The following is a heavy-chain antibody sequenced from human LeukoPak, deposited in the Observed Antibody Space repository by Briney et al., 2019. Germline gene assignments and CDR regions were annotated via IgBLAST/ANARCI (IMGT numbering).Heavy chain of an antibody. Sequence: GGSLRLSCAASGFTFADYGMNWVRQPPGKGLEWVSGINWNGGSTGYADSVKGRFTISRDNARNSLYLQMNSLRAEDTALYFCARGGYSGSDLYYSGMDVWGQGTTVTVSS. D-gene: IGHD5-12*01. CDR2: INWNGGST. V-gene: IGHV3-20*04. J-gene: IGHJ6*02. CDR3: ARGGYSGSDLYYSGMDV. CDR1: GFTFADYG.